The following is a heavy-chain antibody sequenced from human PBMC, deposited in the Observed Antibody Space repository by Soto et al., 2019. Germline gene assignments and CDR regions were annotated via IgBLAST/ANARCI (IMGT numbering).Heavy chain of an antibody. Sequence: SVKVSCKASGGTFSRYAISWVRQAPGQGLEWMGGIIPIFGTANYAQKFQGRVTITADESTSTAYMELSSLRSEDTALYYCASEPEWWLRYGDVWGQGTTVTVSS. V-gene: IGHV1-69*13. J-gene: IGHJ6*02. CDR3: ASEPEWWLRYGDV. CDR2: IIPIFGTA. CDR1: GGTFSRYA. D-gene: IGHD5-12*01.